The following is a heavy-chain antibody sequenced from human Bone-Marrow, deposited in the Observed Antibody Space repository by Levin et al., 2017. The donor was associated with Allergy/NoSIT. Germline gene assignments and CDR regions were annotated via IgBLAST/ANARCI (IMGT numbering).Heavy chain of an antibody. CDR2: ISGSGGST. CDR1: GFTFSSYA. Sequence: PGGSLRLSCAASGFTFSSYAMSWVRQAPGKGLEWVSAISGSGGSTYYADSVKGRFTISRDNSKNTLYLQMNSLRAEDTAVYYCAKVRRYSSGWYGGATGEFDYWGQGTLVTVSS. V-gene: IGHV3-23*01. D-gene: IGHD6-19*01. CDR3: AKVRRYSSGWYGGATGEFDY. J-gene: IGHJ4*02.